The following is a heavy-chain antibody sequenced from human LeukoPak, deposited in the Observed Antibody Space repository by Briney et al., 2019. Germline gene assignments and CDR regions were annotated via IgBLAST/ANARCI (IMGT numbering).Heavy chain of an antibody. CDR1: GFTFSSYE. CDR3: TSYNPYYYDSSGYLDY. V-gene: IGHV3-48*03. D-gene: IGHD3-22*01. Sequence: GGSLRLSCAASGFTFSSYEMNWVRQAPGKGLEWVSYISSSGSTIYYADSVKGRFTISRDNAKNSLYLQMNSLRAEDTAVYYCTSYNPYYYDSSGYLDYWGQGTLVTVSS. J-gene: IGHJ4*02. CDR2: ISSSGSTI.